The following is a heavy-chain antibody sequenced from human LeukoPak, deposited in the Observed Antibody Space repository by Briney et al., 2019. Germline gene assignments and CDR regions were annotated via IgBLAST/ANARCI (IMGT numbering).Heavy chain of an antibody. J-gene: IGHJ6*02. V-gene: IGHV1-69*13. CDR2: IIPIFGTP. CDR3: ARTHYYDSSGYYYPNYYYGMDV. CDR1: GGTFSSYA. Sequence: GASVKVSCKASGGTFSSYAISWVRQAPGQGLEWMGGIIPIFGTPNYAKKFQGRVTITADESTSTAYMELSSLRSEDTAVYYCARTHYYDSSGYYYPNYYYGMDVWGQGTTVTVSS. D-gene: IGHD3-22*01.